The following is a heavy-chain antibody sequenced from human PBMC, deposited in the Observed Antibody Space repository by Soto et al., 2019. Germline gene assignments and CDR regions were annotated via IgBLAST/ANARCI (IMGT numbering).Heavy chain of an antibody. J-gene: IGHJ6*02. CDR3: VRASSGVHYEYLSGMEV. D-gene: IGHD6-6*01. Sequence: SQTLSLTCAISGDSVSTKSAAWNWVRQSPSRGLEWLGRTYYRSKWYIDYAVSVKSRITINPDTSKNHLSLQLNSMTPEDTAVYYCVRASSGVHYEYLSGMEVWGQGTPVTVCS. CDR1: GDSVSTKSAA. V-gene: IGHV6-1*01. CDR2: TYYRSKWYI.